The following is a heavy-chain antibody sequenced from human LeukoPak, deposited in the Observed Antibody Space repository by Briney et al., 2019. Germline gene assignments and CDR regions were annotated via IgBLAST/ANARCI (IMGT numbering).Heavy chain of an antibody. CDR2: IYYSGST. CDR3: ARAPTSSPAAFDI. J-gene: IGHJ3*02. CDR1: GGSISSSSYY. V-gene: IGHV4-39*01. Sequence: SETLSLTCTVSGGSISSSSYYWGWIRQPPGKGLEWIGSIYYSGSTYYNPSLKSRVTISVDTSKNQFSLKLSSVTAADTAVYYCARAPTSSPAAFDIWGQGTMVTVSS.